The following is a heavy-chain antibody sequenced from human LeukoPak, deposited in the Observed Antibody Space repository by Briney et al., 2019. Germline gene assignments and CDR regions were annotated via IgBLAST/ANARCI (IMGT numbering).Heavy chain of an antibody. CDR2: IYHSGST. V-gene: IGHV4-38-2*02. Sequence: PSETLSLTCAVSGYSISSGYYWGWIRQPPGKGLEWIGSIYHSGSTHYNPSLKSRVTISVDTSKNQFSLKLISVTAADTPVNYCARDADFHFDYWGQETLVTLSS. J-gene: IGHJ4*02. CDR3: ARDADFHFDY. CDR1: GYSISSGYY.